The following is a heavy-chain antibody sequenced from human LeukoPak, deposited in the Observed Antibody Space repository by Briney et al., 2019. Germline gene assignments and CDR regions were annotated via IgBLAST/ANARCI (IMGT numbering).Heavy chain of an antibody. J-gene: IGHJ4*02. Sequence: ASVKVSCKASGYTFTDYYIHWVRQAPGQGLEWMGWNNPNGGVTNYAQKFQGRVTMTRDTSISTAYMELSRLKSDDTDVYYCARGGYGGGHGGINSGVIDSWGQGTLVTVSS. CDR2: NNPNGGVT. D-gene: IGHD6-25*01. V-gene: IGHV1-2*02. CDR3: ARGGYGGGHGGINSGVIDS. CDR1: GYTFTDYY.